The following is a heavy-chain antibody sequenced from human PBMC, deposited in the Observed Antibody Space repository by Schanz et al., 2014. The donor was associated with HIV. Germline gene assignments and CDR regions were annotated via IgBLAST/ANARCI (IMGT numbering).Heavy chain of an antibody. D-gene: IGHD3-10*01. CDR3: AKEWYYGSGSMDYGLDV. V-gene: IGHV3-30*09. J-gene: IGHJ6*02. Sequence: VQQVLESGGGLVQPGGSLRLSCAASGFTFSTYAMHWVRQAPGKGLEWMAVISDDGSKKYYADSLKGRFAISRDQSTNTLYLQMNSLTAEDTAVYYCAKEWYYGSGSMDYGLDVWGQGTTVTVSS. CDR1: GFTFSTYA. CDR2: ISDDGSKK.